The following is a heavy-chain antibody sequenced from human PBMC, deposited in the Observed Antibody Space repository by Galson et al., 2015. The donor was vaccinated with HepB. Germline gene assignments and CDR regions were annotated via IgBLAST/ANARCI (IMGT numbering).Heavy chain of an antibody. V-gene: IGHV7-4-1*02. Sequence: SVKVSCKASGYTFTSYAMNWVRQAPGQGLEWMGWINTNTGNPTYAQGFTGRFVFPLDTSVSTAYLQISSLKAEDTAVYYCANTLIAAAGTWWFDPWGQGTLVTVSS. CDR2: INTNTGNP. J-gene: IGHJ5*02. CDR1: GYTFTSYA. CDR3: ANTLIAAAGTWWFDP. D-gene: IGHD6-13*01.